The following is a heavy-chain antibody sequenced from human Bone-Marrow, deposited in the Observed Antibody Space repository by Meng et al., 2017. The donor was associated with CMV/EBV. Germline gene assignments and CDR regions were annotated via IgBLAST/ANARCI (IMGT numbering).Heavy chain of an antibody. Sequence: SGGSISSSSYYWGWIRQPPGKGLEWIGSIYYSGSTYYNPSLKSRVTISVDTSKNQFSLKLSSVTAADTAVYYCARGDFDWLINVDYWGQGTLVTVSS. CDR3: ARGDFDWLINVDY. J-gene: IGHJ4*02. CDR1: GGSISSSSYY. CDR2: IYYSGST. D-gene: IGHD3-9*01. V-gene: IGHV4-39*07.